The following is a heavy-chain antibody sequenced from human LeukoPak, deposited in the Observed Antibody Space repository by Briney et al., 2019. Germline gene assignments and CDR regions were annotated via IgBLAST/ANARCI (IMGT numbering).Heavy chain of an antibody. J-gene: IGHJ4*02. CDR2: IIPIFGTA. V-gene: IGHV1-69*05. CDR3: ASGLPSSGWYPLNTFDY. D-gene: IGHD6-19*01. Sequence: SVKVSCKASGGTLSSYAISWVRQAPGQGLEWMGGIIPIFGTANYAQKFRGRVTITTDESTSTAYMELSSLRSEDTAVYYCASGLPSSGWYPLNTFDYWGQGTLVTVSS. CDR1: GGTLSSYA.